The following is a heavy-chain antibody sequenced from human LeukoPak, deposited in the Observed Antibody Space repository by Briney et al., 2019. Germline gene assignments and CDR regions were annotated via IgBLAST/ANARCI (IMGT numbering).Heavy chain of an antibody. CDR3: ARGLSGSYYLTYYYYMDV. J-gene: IGHJ6*03. CDR1: GGSFTGYY. Sequence: SETLSVTCAVYGGSFTGYYWSWIRQPPGKGLEWIGEINHSGSTNYNPSLKSRVTKSVDTSKNQFSLKLSSVTAADTAAYSCARGLSGSYYLTYYYYMDVWGKGTTLTVSS. D-gene: IGHD3-10*01. V-gene: IGHV4-34*01. CDR2: INHSGST.